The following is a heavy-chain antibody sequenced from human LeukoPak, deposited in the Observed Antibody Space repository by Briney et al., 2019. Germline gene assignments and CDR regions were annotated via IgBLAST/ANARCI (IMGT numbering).Heavy chain of an antibody. J-gene: IGHJ4*02. Sequence: GGSLRLSCAASGFTFSSYAMSWVRQAPGKGLEWVSCISGDSHYIHYADSVKGRSTVSRDNAQHSLYLHMNSLRVEDTAVYYCARGPFSSTWSEFDCWGQGTLVTVSS. CDR1: GFTFSSYA. V-gene: IGHV3-21*06. CDR3: ARGPFSSTWSEFDC. D-gene: IGHD6-13*01. CDR2: ISGDSHYI.